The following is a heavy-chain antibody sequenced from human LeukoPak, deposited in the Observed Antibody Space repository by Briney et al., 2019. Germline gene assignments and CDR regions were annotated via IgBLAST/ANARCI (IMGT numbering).Heavy chain of an antibody. V-gene: IGHV4-59*01. D-gene: IGHD3-22*01. CDR3: ASSVRYYDEDAFDI. CDR2: IYYSGST. CDR1: GGSFSGYY. J-gene: IGHJ3*02. Sequence: SETLSLTCAVYGGSFSGYYWSWIRQPPGKGLEWIGYIYYSGSTNYNPSLKSRVTISVDTSKNQFSLKLSSVTAADTAVYYCASSVRYYDEDAFDIWGQGTMVTVSS.